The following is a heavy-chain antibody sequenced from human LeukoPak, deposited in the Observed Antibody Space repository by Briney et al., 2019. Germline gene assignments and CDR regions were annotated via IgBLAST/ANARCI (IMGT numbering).Heavy chain of an antibody. Sequence: SETLSLTCTVSGVSISSSSYHWGWIRQPPGKGLEWIASIYYSGSTYYSPSLKSRVTISVDTSKNQFSLKMNSVIAADTAVYYCASLLTYFDYWGQGTLVTVSS. CDR2: IYYSGST. CDR1: GVSISSSSYH. J-gene: IGHJ4*02. D-gene: IGHD3-9*01. CDR3: ASLLTYFDY. V-gene: IGHV4-39*01.